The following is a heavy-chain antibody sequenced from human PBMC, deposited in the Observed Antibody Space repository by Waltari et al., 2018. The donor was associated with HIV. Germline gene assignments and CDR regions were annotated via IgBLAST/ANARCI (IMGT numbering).Heavy chain of an antibody. D-gene: IGHD3-10*01. CDR1: SGSITSGNYY. Sequence: QVQLQESGPGLVKPSQTLSLTCTVSSGSITSGNYYWSWIRQPAGKGLEWIGRVYTSGSTNHNPSLKNRGTISIDTSRNQFSLRLSSVAAADTAVYYCARALDYYESGSFPLWFFDVWGRGTLVTVSS. J-gene: IGHJ2*01. CDR2: VYTSGST. V-gene: IGHV4-61*02. CDR3: ARALDYYESGSFPLWFFDV.